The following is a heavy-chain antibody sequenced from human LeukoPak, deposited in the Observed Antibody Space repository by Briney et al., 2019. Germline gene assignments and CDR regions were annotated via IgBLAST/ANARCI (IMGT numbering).Heavy chain of an antibody. CDR2: INPNSGGT. V-gene: IGHV1-2*02. CDR3: ARGGVVVPAQLNDY. Sequence: ASVKVSCKASGYTFTGYYMHWVRQAPGQGLEGMGWINPNSGGTNYAQKFQGRVTMTRDTSISTAYMELSRLRSDDTAVYYCARGGVVVPAQLNDYWGQGTLVTVSS. CDR1: GYTFTGYY. J-gene: IGHJ4*02. D-gene: IGHD2-2*01.